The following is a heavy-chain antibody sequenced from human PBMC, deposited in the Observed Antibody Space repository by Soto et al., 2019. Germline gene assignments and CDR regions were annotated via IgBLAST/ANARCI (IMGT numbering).Heavy chain of an antibody. D-gene: IGHD6-6*01. V-gene: IGHV1-69*13. CDR2: IIPIFGTA. J-gene: IGHJ6*02. Sequence: SVKVSCKAAGGTFSSYAIGWGRQAPGPGLEWMGGIIPIFGTANYAQKFQGRVTITADESTSTAYMELSSLRSEDTALYYWARSRIAARPDYYYYGMDVWGQGTTVTVSS. CDR3: ARSRIAARPDYYYYGMDV. CDR1: GGTFSSYA.